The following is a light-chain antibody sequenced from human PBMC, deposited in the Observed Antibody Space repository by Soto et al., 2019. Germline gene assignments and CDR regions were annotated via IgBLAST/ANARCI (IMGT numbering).Light chain of an antibody. V-gene: IGKV3-15*01. CDR2: GAS. CDR1: QSVSSN. CDR3: QQYGNWPPLT. Sequence: EIVMTQSPATLSVSPGERATLSCRASQSVSSNLAWYQQKPGQAPRLLIYGASTRATGIPARFSGSGSGTAFTLAISSLQSEDFAVYYCQQYGNWPPLTFGGGTKVEIK. J-gene: IGKJ4*01.